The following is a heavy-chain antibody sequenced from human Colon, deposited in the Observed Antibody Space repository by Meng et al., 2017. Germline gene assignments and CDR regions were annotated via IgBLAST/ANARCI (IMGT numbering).Heavy chain of an antibody. D-gene: IGHD2-21*02. J-gene: IGHJ4*02. CDR1: GFTISSYT. CDR2: ISTGSGYI. Sequence: DVVLVGVWGGLVKPGGSLRLPCAGAGFTISSYTMNWVRQAPGKGLEWVSSISTGSGYIYYVDSVKGRFTVSRDNAKNSLYLQMNSLRAEDTAVYYCARAPVYCGGDCHSEITFDSWGQGILVTVSS. CDR3: ARAPVYCGGDCHSEITFDS. V-gene: IGHV3-21*06.